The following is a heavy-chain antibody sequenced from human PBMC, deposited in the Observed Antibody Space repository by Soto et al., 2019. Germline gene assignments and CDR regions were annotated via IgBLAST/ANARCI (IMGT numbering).Heavy chain of an antibody. Sequence: SETMSLTCTVSGGSISSGCYYWSWIRQHPGKGLEWIGYIYYSGSTYYNPSLKSRVTISVDTSKNQFSLKLSSVTAADTAVYYCARSRIAAGRNWFDPWGQGTLVTVSS. CDR2: IYYSGST. J-gene: IGHJ5*02. CDR3: ARSRIAAGRNWFDP. V-gene: IGHV4-31*03. D-gene: IGHD6-13*01. CDR1: GGSISSGCYY.